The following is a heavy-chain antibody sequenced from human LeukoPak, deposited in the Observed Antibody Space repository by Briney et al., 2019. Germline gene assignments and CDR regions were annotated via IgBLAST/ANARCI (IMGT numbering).Heavy chain of an antibody. Sequence: KASETLSLTCTVSSGSISSYFWTWIRQPPGKGLEWIGYIYYSGSTNYNPSLKNRVTISLDTSKNQFSLNLSSVTAADTAVYYCARAQENTGYEYYYYYMDVWGKGTTVTVSS. V-gene: IGHV4-59*01. CDR2: IYYSGST. CDR1: SGSISSYF. J-gene: IGHJ6*03. CDR3: ARAQENTGYEYYYYYMDV. D-gene: IGHD5-12*01.